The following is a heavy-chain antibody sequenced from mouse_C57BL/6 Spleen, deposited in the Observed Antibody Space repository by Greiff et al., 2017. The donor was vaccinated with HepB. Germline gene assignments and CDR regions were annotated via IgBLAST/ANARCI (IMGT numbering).Heavy chain of an antibody. D-gene: IGHD2-1*01. V-gene: IGHV1-82*01. CDR3: ARGIFYGNYVCY. Sequence: QVQLQQSGPELVKPGASVKISCKASGYAFSSSWMNWVKQRPGKGLEWIGRIYPGDGDTNYNGKFKGKATLTADDSSSTSYMQLSSLTSEDSAVYFCARGIFYGNYVCYWGQGTTLTVSS. J-gene: IGHJ2*01. CDR1: GYAFSSSW. CDR2: IYPGDGDT.